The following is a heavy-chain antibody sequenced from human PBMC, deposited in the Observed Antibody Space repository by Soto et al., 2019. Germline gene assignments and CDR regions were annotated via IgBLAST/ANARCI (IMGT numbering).Heavy chain of an antibody. CDR1: GGTFSNHA. D-gene: IGHD6-13*01. Sequence: SVRFSCKASGGTFSNHAINWVRQAPGQGLEWMGRIIPIFTTTNYAQNFQGRVTITADESTITAYMELTSLKHDDTAVYYCAREVAADGTFREDVFDIWGQGTMVTVSS. CDR2: IIPIFTTT. V-gene: IGHV1-69*13. CDR3: AREVAADGTFREDVFDI. J-gene: IGHJ3*02.